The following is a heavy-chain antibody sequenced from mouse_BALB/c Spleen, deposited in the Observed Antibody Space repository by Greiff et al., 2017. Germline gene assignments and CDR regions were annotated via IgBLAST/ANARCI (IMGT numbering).Heavy chain of an antibody. CDR3: ARPTATNAMDY. CDR2: INPGSGGT. D-gene: IGHD1-2*01. CDR1: GYAFTNYL. V-gene: IGHV1-54*01. Sequence: VQLQQSGAELVRPGTSVKVSCKASGYAFTNYLIEWVKQRPGQGLEWIGVINPGSGGTNYNEKFKGKATLTADKSSSTAYMQLSSLTSDDSAVYFCARPTATNAMDYWGQGTSVTVSS. J-gene: IGHJ4*01.